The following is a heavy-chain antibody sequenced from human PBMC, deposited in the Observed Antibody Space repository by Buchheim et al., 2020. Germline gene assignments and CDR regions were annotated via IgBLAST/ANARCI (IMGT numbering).Heavy chain of an antibody. V-gene: IGHV3-23*01. D-gene: IGHD3-3*01. J-gene: IGHJ4*01. CDR1: GFGFSTYS. Sequence: EVQLLESGGGLVQAGGSLRLSCAASGFGFSTYSMNWVRQAPGKGPEWVSILSANGGEAHYADPGKGRFTISRDNSKNTLYLQLNSLRADDTAVYYCARGASTITRHFDNWGQGTL. CDR2: LSANGGEA. CDR3: ARGASTITRHFDN.